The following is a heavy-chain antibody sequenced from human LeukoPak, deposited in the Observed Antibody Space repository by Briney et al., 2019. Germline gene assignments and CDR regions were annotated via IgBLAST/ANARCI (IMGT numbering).Heavy chain of an antibody. D-gene: IGHD3-22*01. CDR1: GGSISSGGYS. CDR3: ARASSGYYLFDY. Sequence: TLSLTCAVSGGSISSGGYSWSWIRQPPGKGLEWIGYIYYSGSTYYNPSLKSRVTISVDTSKNQFSLKLSSVTAADTAVYYCARASSGYYLFDYWGQGTLVTVSS. J-gene: IGHJ4*02. CDR2: IYYSGST. V-gene: IGHV4-30-4*07.